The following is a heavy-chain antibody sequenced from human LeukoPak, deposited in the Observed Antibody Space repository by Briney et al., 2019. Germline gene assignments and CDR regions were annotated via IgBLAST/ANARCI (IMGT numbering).Heavy chain of an antibody. CDR2: SYYSGST. V-gene: IGHV4-39*07. CDR1: RGPISSSRYY. J-gene: IGHJ4*01. CDR3: ARAVLAYCRGGSCPYFDY. D-gene: IGHD2-15*01. Sequence: PSETLLLGFTVPRGPISSSRYYWGWVRQPPGNGLEWIGSSYYSGSTYYHPSLKSRVTISVDTSQNQFSLKLSYLTAADTAVYYCARAVLAYCRGGSCPYFDYWGQGTLVTVSS.